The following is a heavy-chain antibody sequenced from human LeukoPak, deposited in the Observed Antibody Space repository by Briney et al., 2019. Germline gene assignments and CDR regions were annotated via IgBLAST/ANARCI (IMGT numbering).Heavy chain of an antibody. V-gene: IGHV3-7*01. J-gene: IGHJ4*02. Sequence: DSVRGRFTISRDDAKNSLNLQTSSLRAEDTAVYYCARARTGRGTYYFDYWGQGTLVTVSS. CDR3: ARARTGRGTYYFDY. D-gene: IGHD3-16*01.